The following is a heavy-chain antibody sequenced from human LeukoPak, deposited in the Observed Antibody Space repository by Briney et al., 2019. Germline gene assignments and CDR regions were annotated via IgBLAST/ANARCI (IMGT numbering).Heavy chain of an antibody. CDR2: INYSGST. Sequence: KPSETLSLTCTVSGGSVSSTTYFWSWIRQPPGKGLEWIASINYSGSTYYNPSLKSRVTISVDTSENQFSLKLSSVTAADTAVYYCATRGYSYDEVHYYYGMDVWGQGTTVTVSS. CDR3: ATRGYSYDEVHYYYGMDV. J-gene: IGHJ6*02. V-gene: IGHV4-39*01. CDR1: GGSVSSTTYF. D-gene: IGHD5-18*01.